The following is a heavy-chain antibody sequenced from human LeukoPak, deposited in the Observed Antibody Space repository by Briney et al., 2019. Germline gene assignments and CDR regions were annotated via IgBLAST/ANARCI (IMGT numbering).Heavy chain of an antibody. J-gene: IGHJ3*02. V-gene: IGHV4-59*01. D-gene: IGHD2-15*01. CDR1: GGSISSYY. Sequence: SETLSLTCTVSGGSISSYYWNWIRQTPGKGLEWIGYIFHTGSTNYNPSLKSRVTTSMDKSKNQFSLKLSSVTAADTAVYYCARGTPLLLDAFDIWGQGTMVTVSS. CDR2: IFHTGST. CDR3: ARGTPLLLDAFDI.